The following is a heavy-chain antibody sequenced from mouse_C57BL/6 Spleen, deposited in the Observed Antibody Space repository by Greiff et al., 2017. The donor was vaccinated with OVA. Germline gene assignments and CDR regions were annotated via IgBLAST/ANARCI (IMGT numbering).Heavy chain of an antibody. CDR2: INYDGSST. CDR1: GFTFSDYY. D-gene: IGHD4-1*01. Sequence: EVMLVESEGGLVQPGSSMKLSCTASGFTFSDYYMAWVRQVPEKGLEWVANINYDGSSTYYLDSLKSRFIISRDNAKNILYLQMSSLKSEDTATYYCARGSRLGRGYFDYWGQGTTLTVSS. V-gene: IGHV5-16*01. CDR3: ARGSRLGRGYFDY. J-gene: IGHJ2*01.